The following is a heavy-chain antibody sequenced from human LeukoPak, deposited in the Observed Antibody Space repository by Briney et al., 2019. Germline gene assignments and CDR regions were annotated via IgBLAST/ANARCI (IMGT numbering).Heavy chain of an antibody. Sequence: SETLSLTCTVSGYSISSGYYWGWIRQPPGKGLEWIGSIYHSGGTYYNPSLKSRVTISVDTSKSQFSLKLSSVTASDTAVYSWARDHPYDSSGYYPLTAFDPWGQGTLVTVSS. CDR1: GYSISSGYY. CDR3: ARDHPYDSSGYYPLTAFDP. V-gene: IGHV4-38-2*02. J-gene: IGHJ5*02. D-gene: IGHD3-22*01. CDR2: IYHSGGT.